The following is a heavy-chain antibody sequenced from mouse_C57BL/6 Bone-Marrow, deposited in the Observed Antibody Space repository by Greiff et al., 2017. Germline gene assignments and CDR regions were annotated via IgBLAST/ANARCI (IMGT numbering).Heavy chain of an antibody. CDR1: GYAFSSSW. CDR3: AREGGDYDGTGYFDV. Sequence: QVQLQQSGPELVKPGASVKISCKASGYAFSSSWMNWVKQRPGKGLEWLGRIYPGDGDTNYNGKFKGKATLTADKSSSTAYRQLSSLTSEEAAVYFCAREGGDYDGTGYFDVWGTGTTVTVSS. V-gene: IGHV1-82*01. J-gene: IGHJ1*03. CDR2: IYPGDGDT. D-gene: IGHD2-4*01.